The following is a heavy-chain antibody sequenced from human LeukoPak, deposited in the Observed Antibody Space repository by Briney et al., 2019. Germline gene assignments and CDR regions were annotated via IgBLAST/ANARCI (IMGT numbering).Heavy chain of an antibody. CDR2: ISGSGGST. V-gene: IGHV3-23*01. CDR3: AKDAQRWLQLLIDY. J-gene: IGHJ4*02. CDR1: GFTFSGYA. Sequence: GGSLRLSCAASGFTFSGYAMSWVRQAPGKGLEWVSAISGSGGSTYYADSVKGRFTISRDNSKNTLYLQMNSLRAEDTAVYYCAKDAQRWLQLLIDYWGQGTLVTASS. D-gene: IGHD5-24*01.